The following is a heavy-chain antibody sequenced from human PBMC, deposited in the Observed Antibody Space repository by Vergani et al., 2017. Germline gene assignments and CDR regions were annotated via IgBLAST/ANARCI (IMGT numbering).Heavy chain of an antibody. CDR1: GGSISSSSYY. V-gene: IGHV4-39*07. J-gene: IGHJ4*02. CDR2: IYYGGST. Sequence: QLQLQESGPGLVKPSETLSLTCTVSGGSISSSSYYWGWIRQPPGKGLEWIGSIYYGGSTYYNPSLKSRVTISVDTSKNQFSLKLTSVNAADTAVYYWARTRTHYYDDSSGYYFDYWGQGTLVTVSS. CDR3: ARTRTHYYDDSSGYYFDY. D-gene: IGHD3-22*01.